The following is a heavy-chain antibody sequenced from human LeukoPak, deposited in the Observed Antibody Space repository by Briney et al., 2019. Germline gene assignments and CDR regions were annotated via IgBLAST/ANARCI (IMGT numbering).Heavy chain of an antibody. D-gene: IGHD2-21*01. J-gene: IGHJ4*02. CDR2: INPDGSYM. V-gene: IGHV3-7*03. CDR1: GFTFSHSW. CDR3: ARDPAYGAIDY. Sequence: GGSLRLSCAASGFTFSHSWMTWVRQAPGKGLEWVANINPDGSYMYCVESVRGRFIISRDNAKNSLYPQTSSLRAEDTAIYYCARDPAYGAIDYWGQGALVTVSS.